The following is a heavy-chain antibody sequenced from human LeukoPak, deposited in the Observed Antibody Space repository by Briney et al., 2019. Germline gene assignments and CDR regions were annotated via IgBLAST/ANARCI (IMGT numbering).Heavy chain of an antibody. D-gene: IGHD3-22*01. V-gene: IGHV3-23*01. Sequence: GVSLRLSCAASGFTFSSYAMSWVRQAPGKGLEWVSGISGSGDNTYYADSVKGRFTISRDNSKNTLYVQVNSLGTEDTAAYYCAKGSYYDSSGSFYFDYWGQGTLVTVSS. CDR1: GFTFSSYA. CDR3: AKGSYYDSSGSFYFDY. J-gene: IGHJ4*02. CDR2: ISGSGDNT.